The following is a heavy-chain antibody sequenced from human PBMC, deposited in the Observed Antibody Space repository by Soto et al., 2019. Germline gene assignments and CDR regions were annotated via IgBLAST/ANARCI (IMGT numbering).Heavy chain of an antibody. CDR2: LSTYNGDT. CDR1: DYTLTNSN. J-gene: IGHJ3*02. CDR3: ARVASSSRGYAFDI. V-gene: IGHV1-18*01. D-gene: IGHD6-13*01. Sequence: QVHLLQSGADVKKPGASVKVSCKTSDYTLTNSNISRVRQDPGLVREWMEWLSTYNGDTNYAQNLQGRATMTTETYTTTAYMEQRGLRYDDAAVYYCARVASSSRGYAFDIWGQGTMVTVSS.